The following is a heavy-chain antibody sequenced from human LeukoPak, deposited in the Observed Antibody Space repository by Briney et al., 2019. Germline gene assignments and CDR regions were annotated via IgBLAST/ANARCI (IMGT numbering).Heavy chain of an antibody. V-gene: IGHV3-30*04. Sequence: GGSLRLSCAASGFTFSSYAMHWVRQAPGKGLEWVAVISYDGGNKYYADSVKGRFTISRDNSKNTLYLQMNSLRAEDTAVYYCARDPSTGIAAAGDYYYYGMDVWGQGTTVTVSS. D-gene: IGHD6-13*01. CDR3: ARDPSTGIAAAGDYYYYGMDV. J-gene: IGHJ6*02. CDR1: GFTFSSYA. CDR2: ISYDGGNK.